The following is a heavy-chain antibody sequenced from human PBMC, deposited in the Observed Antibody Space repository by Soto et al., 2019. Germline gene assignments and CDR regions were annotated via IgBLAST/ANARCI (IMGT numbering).Heavy chain of an antibody. V-gene: IGHV3-33*01. CDR1: GFTFSSYG. D-gene: IGHD4-17*01. J-gene: IGHJ3*02. CDR2: IWYDGSNK. Sequence: QVQLVESGGGVVQPGRSLRLSCAASGFTFSSYGMHWVRQAPGKGLEWVAVIWYDGSNKYYADSVKGRFTISRDNSKNTLYLQMNSLRAEDTAVYYCARDLATVLTQTSDAFDIWGQGTMVTVSS. CDR3: ARDLATVLTQTSDAFDI.